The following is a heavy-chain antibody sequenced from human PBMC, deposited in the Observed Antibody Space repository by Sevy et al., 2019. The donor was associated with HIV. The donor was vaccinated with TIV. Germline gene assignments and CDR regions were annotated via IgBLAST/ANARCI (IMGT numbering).Heavy chain of an antibody. J-gene: IGHJ4*02. CDR3: ARLSSPMPDSGWYDFFDH. V-gene: IGHV3-7*01. CDR1: GFTFRTYW. Sequence: GESLKISCAASGFTFRTYWMSWVRQAPGKGLEWVANIKPDGSDKNYMDSVKGRFTISRDNAKNSRYLHVSSLRAEDTAVYYCARLSSPMPDSGWYDFFDHWGQGTLVTVSS. D-gene: IGHD6-19*01. CDR2: IKPDGSDK.